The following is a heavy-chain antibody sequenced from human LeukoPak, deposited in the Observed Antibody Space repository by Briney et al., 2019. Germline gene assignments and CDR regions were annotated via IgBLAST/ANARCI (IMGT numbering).Heavy chain of an antibody. V-gene: IGHV3-30*02. CDR3: ARGGALDY. CDR2: IRSDGTNK. CDR1: GFTFSSYA. J-gene: IGHJ4*02. D-gene: IGHD1-26*01. Sequence: GGSLRLSCAASGFTFSSYAMHWVRQAPGKGLEWVAFIRSDGTNKYYSDSVKGRFTISRDNSKNTLYLQMNSLRPEDTAVYYCARGGALDYWGQGTLVTVSS.